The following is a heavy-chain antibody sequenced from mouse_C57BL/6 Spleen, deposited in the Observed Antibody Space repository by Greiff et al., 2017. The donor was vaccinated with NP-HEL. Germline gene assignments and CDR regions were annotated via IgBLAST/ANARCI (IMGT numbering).Heavy chain of an antibody. CDR1: GYAFSSYW. V-gene: IGHV1-80*01. CDR2: IYPGDGDT. Sequence: VQLQQSGAELVKPGASVKISCKASGYAFSSYWMNWVKQRPGKGLEWIGQIYPGDGDTNYNGKFKGKATLTADKSSSTAYMQLSSLTSEDSAVYFCARMGSYTGGFDYWGQGTTLTVSS. CDR3: ARMGSYTGGFDY. J-gene: IGHJ2*01. D-gene: IGHD4-1*01.